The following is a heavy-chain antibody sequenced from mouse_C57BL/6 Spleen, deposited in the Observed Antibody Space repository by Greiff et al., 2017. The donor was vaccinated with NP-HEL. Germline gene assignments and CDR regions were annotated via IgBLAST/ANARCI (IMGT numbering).Heavy chain of an antibody. CDR1: GYSFTDYN. Sequence: EVQLVESGPELVKPGASVKISCKASGYSFTDYNMNWVKQSNGKSLEWIGVINPNYGTTSYNQKFKGKATLTVDQSSSTAYMQLNSLTSEDSAVYYCAGFYYDYGYYAMDYWGQGTSVTVSS. CDR2: INPNYGTT. V-gene: IGHV1-39*01. D-gene: IGHD2-4*01. CDR3: AGFYYDYGYYAMDY. J-gene: IGHJ4*01.